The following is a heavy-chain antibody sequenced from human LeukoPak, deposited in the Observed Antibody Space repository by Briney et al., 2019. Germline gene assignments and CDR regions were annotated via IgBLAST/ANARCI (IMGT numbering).Heavy chain of an antibody. CDR1: GFTVSSNY. CDR2: IYSGGST. D-gene: IGHD4-17*01. V-gene: IGHV3-53*01. J-gene: IGHJ4*02. CDR3: ARVCIYGDYFDY. Sequence: PGGSLRLSCAASGFTVSSNYMSWVRQAPGKGLEWVSVIYSGGSTYYADSVKGRFTNSRDNSKNTLYLQMNSLRAEDTAVYYCARVCIYGDYFDYWGQGTLVTVSS.